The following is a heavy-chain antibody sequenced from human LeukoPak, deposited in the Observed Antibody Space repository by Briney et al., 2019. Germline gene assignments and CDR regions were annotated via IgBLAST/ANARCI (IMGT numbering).Heavy chain of an antibody. Sequence: SETLSLTCAVYGGSFSGYYWSWIRQPPGKGLEWIGEINHSGSTNYKINHSGSTNYNPSLKSLVTISVDTSKNLFSLKLTSVTAADTAVYYCARRGSGWNTWGQGTLVTVSS. V-gene: IGHV4-34*01. J-gene: IGHJ5*02. CDR1: GGSFSGYY. CDR2: INHSGSTNYKINHSGST. CDR3: ARRGSGWNT. D-gene: IGHD6-19*01.